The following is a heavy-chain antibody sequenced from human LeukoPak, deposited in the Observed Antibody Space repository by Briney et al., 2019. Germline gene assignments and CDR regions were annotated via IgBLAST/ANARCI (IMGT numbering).Heavy chain of an antibody. Sequence: ASVKVSCKASGYSFSIFGMTWVRQAPGQGLEWMGWISASSGNTNYAQKLQGRVTMTTDTSTNTAYMELRSLKSDDTAVYYCARAGATETTHFDYWRQGTLVTVSS. CDR3: ARAGATETTHFDY. CDR1: GYSFSIFG. D-gene: IGHD4-17*01. CDR2: ISASSGNT. J-gene: IGHJ4*02. V-gene: IGHV1-18*01.